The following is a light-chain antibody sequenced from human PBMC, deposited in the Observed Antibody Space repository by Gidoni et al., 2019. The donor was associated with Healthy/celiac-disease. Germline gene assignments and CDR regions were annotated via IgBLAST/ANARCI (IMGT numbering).Light chain of an antibody. CDR3: QQFNNWPLT. CDR1: QSVSSN. V-gene: IGKV3-15*01. Sequence: EIVMTQSPATLSVSPGERATLACRASQSVSSNLAWYQQKPGQAPRLLIYGASTRATDIPARFSGSGSGTVFTLTISSLLSEDFAVYYCQQFNNWPLTFGGGTKVEIK. CDR2: GAS. J-gene: IGKJ4*01.